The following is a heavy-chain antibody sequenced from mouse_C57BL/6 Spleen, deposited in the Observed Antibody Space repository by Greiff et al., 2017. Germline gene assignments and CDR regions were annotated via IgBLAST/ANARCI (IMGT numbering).Heavy chain of an antibody. CDR1: GFSLTSYG. CDR3: AEKEIQGAFAY. J-gene: IGHJ3*01. V-gene: IGHV2-5*01. CDR2: IWRGGST. Sequence: QVQLQQSGPGLVLPSQSLSITCPVSGFSLTSYGVHWVRQSPGKGLEWLGVIWRGGSTDYNAAFMSRLSITKDNSKGQVFFKMIRLEAADTSIYYCAEKEIQGAFAYWGQGNLVTVAT.